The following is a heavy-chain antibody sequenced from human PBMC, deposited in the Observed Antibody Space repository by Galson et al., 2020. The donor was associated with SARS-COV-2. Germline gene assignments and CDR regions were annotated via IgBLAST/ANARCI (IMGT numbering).Heavy chain of an antibody. CDR1: GFTFSSYA. J-gene: IGHJ6*02. CDR2: ISGSGGST. V-gene: IGHV3-23*01. Sequence: GGSLRLSCAASGFTFSSYAMSWVRQAPGKGLEWVSAISGSGGSTYYADSVKGRFTISRDNSKNTLYLQMNSLRAEDTAVYYCAKGGQYYYDSSGFYGMDVWGQGTTVTVSS. CDR3: AKGGQYYYDSSGFYGMDV. D-gene: IGHD3-22*01.